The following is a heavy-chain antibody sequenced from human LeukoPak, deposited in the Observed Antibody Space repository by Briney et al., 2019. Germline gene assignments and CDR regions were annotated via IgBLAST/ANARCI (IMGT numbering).Heavy chain of an antibody. Sequence: GGSLRLSCAASGLTFSSYGMHWVRQAPGKGLEWVAFIRYDGSNKYYADSVKGRFTISRDNSKNTLYLQMNSLRAEDTAVYYCAKESYYYDSSGLSPAGYWGQGTLVTVSS. J-gene: IGHJ4*02. CDR1: GLTFSSYG. V-gene: IGHV3-30*02. D-gene: IGHD3-22*01. CDR2: IRYDGSNK. CDR3: AKESYYYDSSGLSPAGY.